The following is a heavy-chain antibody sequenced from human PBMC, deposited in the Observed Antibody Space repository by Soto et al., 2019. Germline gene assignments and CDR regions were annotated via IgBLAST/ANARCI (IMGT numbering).Heavy chain of an antibody. D-gene: IGHD3-16*01. CDR3: AAAVPAEYVFPYYYMDV. J-gene: IGHJ6*03. CDR2: IYYSGSA. CDR1: GASIRSFH. Sequence: QVQLQESGPGLVKPSETLSLTCTLSGASIRSFHWSWIRQTPGKGLEWIGYIYYSGSANSNPSLKSRVTFSVDTSRNQVSLKLSSVTAADTGVYYCAAAVPAEYVFPYYYMDVWGRGTTVTVSS. V-gene: IGHV4-59*01.